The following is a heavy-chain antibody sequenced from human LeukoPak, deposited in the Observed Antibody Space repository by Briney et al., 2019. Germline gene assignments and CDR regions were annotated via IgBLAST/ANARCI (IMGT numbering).Heavy chain of an antibody. CDR3: AREGFGELSHFDY. V-gene: IGHV4-34*01. Sequence: SETLSLTCTVSGGSINSYYWSWIRQPPGRGLEWIGEINHSGRTNYNPSLKSRVTISVDTSKNQFSLKLSSVTAADTAVYYCAREGFGELSHFDYWGQGTLVTVSS. CDR1: GGSINSYY. J-gene: IGHJ4*02. D-gene: IGHD3-10*01. CDR2: INHSGRT.